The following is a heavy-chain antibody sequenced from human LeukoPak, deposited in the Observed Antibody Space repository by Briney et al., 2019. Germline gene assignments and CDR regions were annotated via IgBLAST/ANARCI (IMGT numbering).Heavy chain of an antibody. D-gene: IGHD1-26*01. CDR1: GYTFTGYY. Sequence: ASVKVSCKASGYTFTGYYMHWVRQAPGQGLEWMGWINPNSGGTNYAQKFQGRVNMTRDTSISTAYMELSRLRSDDTAVYYCARDIVNHYYYYMDVWGKGTTVTVSS. V-gene: IGHV1-2*02. CDR2: INPNSGGT. CDR3: ARDIVNHYYYYMDV. J-gene: IGHJ6*03.